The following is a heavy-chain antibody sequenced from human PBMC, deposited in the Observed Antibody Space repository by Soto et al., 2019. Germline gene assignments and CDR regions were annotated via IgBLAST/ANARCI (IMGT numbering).Heavy chain of an antibody. CDR1: GGSVSSGSYY. Sequence: KTSETLSLTCTVSGGSVSSGSYYWSWIRQPPGKGLEWIGYIYNSGSTNYNPSLKGRVTISVDTSKNHFSLKLSSVTAADTAVYYCANNWNYYYYYGMDVWGQGTMVTVSS. J-gene: IGHJ6*02. CDR3: ANNWNYYYYYGMDV. D-gene: IGHD1-20*01. CDR2: IYNSGST. V-gene: IGHV4-61*03.